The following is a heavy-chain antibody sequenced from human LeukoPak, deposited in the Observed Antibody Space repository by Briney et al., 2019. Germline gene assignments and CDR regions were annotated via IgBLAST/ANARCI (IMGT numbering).Heavy chain of an antibody. D-gene: IGHD5/OR15-5a*01. Sequence: GGSLRLSCAASGFTFSDYYMSWIRQAPGKALEWVSYITSSGSAIYYADSVKGQFTISRDNARNSLYLQMNGLRVDDTAIYYCASDIVSTSGDFWGQGTLVTVSS. CDR1: GFTFSDYY. J-gene: IGHJ4*02. CDR2: ITSSGSAI. V-gene: IGHV3-11*01. CDR3: ASDIVSTSGDF.